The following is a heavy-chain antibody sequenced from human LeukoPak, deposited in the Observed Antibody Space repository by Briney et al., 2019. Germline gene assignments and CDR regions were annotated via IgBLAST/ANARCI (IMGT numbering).Heavy chain of an antibody. J-gene: IGHJ6*02. Sequence: PGGSLRLSCTASGFXFGDYAISWVRQAPGKGLEWVGFIRSKAYGGTTEYAASVKGRFTISRDDSKSIAYLQMNSLKTEDTAVYYCTREAVAVDRIYYYYYGMDVWGQGTTVTVSS. CDR3: TREAVAVDRIYYYYYGMDV. CDR1: GFXFGDYA. CDR2: IRSKAYGGTT. V-gene: IGHV3-49*04. D-gene: IGHD6-19*01.